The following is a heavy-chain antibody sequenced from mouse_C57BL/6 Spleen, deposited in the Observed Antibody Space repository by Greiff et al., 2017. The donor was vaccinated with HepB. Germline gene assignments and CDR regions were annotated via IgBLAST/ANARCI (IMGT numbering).Heavy chain of an antibody. CDR3: TTYGYYGAY. CDR1: GFNIKDDY. V-gene: IGHV14-4*01. Sequence: VHVKQSGAELVRPGASVKLSCTASGFNIKDDYMHWVKQRPEQGLEWIGWIDPENGDTEYASKFQGKATITADTSSNTAYLQLSSLTSEDTAVYYCTTYGYYGAYWGQGTLVTVSA. J-gene: IGHJ3*01. CDR2: IDPENGDT. D-gene: IGHD1-1*01.